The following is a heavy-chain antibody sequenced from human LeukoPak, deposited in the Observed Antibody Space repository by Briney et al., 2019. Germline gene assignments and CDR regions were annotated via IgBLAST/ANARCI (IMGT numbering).Heavy chain of an antibody. D-gene: IGHD5-24*01. J-gene: IGHJ4*02. CDR2: IIPFLDIT. CDR3: ARGYDMEMATRYFDN. V-gene: IGHV1-69*04. CDR1: GGTFSSYA. Sequence: SVKVSCKASGGTFSSYAINWVRQAPGQGLEWMGRIIPFLDITNYAQKFQGRVTIAADKSTSTAYMELSSLRSEDTAVYYCARGYDMEMATRYFDNWGQGTLVTVSS.